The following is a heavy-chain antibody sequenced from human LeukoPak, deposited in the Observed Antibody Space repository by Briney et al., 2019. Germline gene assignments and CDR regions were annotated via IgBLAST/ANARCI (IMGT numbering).Heavy chain of an antibody. J-gene: IGHJ3*02. CDR3: ASEPMGLLSHYGAFDI. CDR2: IIPYFGTS. D-gene: IGHD2-21*01. Sequence: ASVKVSCKASGVTFSRLVVSWVRQAPGQGLEWMGQIIPYFGTSNYAQKFQGRVTITTDESTSTAYMELSSLRSEDTAVYYCASEPMGLLSHYGAFDIWGQGTMVTVSS. V-gene: IGHV1-69*05. CDR1: GVTFSRLV.